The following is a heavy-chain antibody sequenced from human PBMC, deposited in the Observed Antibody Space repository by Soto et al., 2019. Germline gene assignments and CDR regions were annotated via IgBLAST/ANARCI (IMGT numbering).Heavy chain of an antibody. CDR2: IYYSGST. CDR1: GGSISSYY. J-gene: IGHJ6*02. CDR3: AGDAGIAARLRHYYYGMDV. D-gene: IGHD6-6*01. V-gene: IGHV4-59*01. Sequence: SETLFLTCTVSGGSISSYYWSWIRQPPGKGLEWIGYIYYSGSTNYNPSLKSRVTISVDTSKNQFSLKLSSVTAADTAVYYCAGDAGIAARLRHYYYGMDVWGQGTTVTVSS.